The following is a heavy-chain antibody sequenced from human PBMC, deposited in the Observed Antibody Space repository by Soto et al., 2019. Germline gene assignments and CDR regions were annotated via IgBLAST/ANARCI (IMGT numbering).Heavy chain of an antibody. J-gene: IGHJ6*02. CDR3: TTDSADIVVVPATFGMDV. CDR2: IKSITDGGTT. CDR1: GITFSNAW. V-gene: IGHV3-15*01. Sequence: GGSLRLSCAASGITFSNAWMTWVRQAPGKGLEWVGRIKSITDGGTTDYAAPVKGRFTISRDDSKDTLYLQMNNLRTEDTAVYHCTTDSADIVVVPATFGMDVWGQGTTVTVSS. D-gene: IGHD2-2*01.